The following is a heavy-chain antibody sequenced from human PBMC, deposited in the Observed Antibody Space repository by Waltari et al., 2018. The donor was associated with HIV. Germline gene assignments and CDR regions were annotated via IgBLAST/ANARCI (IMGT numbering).Heavy chain of an antibody. CDR2: ISYDGSNK. Sequence: QVQLVESGGGVVQPGRSLRLSCAASGFTFSSYAMHWVRQAPGKGLEWVAVISYDGSNKYYADSVKGRFTISRDNSKNTLYLQMNSLRAEDTAVYYCARDLTVGGAFDYWGQGTLVTVSS. CDR3: ARDLTVGGAFDY. D-gene: IGHD3-16*01. V-gene: IGHV3-30-3*01. J-gene: IGHJ4*02. CDR1: GFTFSSYA.